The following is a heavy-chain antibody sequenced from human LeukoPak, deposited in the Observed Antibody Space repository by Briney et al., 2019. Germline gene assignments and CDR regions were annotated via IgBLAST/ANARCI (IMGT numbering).Heavy chain of an antibody. CDR1: GGSISSGSYY. Sequence: PSETLSLTCTVSGGSISSGSYYWSWIRQPAGKGLEWIGRIYTSGSTNYNPSLKSRVTISVDTSKNQFSLKLSSVTAADTAVYYCARPGYCTNGVCQYYFDYWGQGTLVTVSS. D-gene: IGHD2-8*01. CDR2: IYTSGST. V-gene: IGHV4-61*02. J-gene: IGHJ4*02. CDR3: ARPGYCTNGVCQYYFDY.